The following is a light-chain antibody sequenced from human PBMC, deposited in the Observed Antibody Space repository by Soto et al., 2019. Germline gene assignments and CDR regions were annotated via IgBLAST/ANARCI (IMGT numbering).Light chain of an antibody. CDR3: HSYGTTNRVL. J-gene: IGLJ3*02. CDR2: EDN. CDR1: GGSVASNY. V-gene: IGLV6-57*02. Sequence: NFMLIQPHSVSESPGKTITISCTGSGGSVASNYVQWYQQRPGSAPTTVIYEDNQRPSGVSDRFSGSVDSSSNSASLTISGLKTEDEAVYYCHSYGTTNRVLFGGGTKVTVL.